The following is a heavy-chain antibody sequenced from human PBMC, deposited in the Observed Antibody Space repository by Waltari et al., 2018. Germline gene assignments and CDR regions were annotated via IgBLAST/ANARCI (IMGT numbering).Heavy chain of an antibody. J-gene: IGHJ2*01. Sequence: QLQLQESGPGLVKPSETLSLTCTVSGGSISSSSYYWGWIRQPPGKGLEWIGSIYHSGSTYYNPSLKSRVTISVDTSKNQFSLKLSSVTAADTAVYYCARTDGYYDFWSGYYYWYFDLWGRGTLVTVSS. CDR3: ARTDGYYDFWSGYYYWYFDL. V-gene: IGHV4-39*07. D-gene: IGHD3-3*01. CDR2: IYHSGST. CDR1: GGSISSSSYY.